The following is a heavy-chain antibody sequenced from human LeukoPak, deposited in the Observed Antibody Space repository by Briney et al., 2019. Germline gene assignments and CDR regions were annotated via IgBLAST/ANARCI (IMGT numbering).Heavy chain of an antibody. D-gene: IGHD3-22*01. V-gene: IGHV1-24*01. CDR3: ARDGGYYYDSSGYYEGFDP. CDR1: GDTVSELS. CDR2: FDPEEVET. Sequence: ASVKVSCKVHGDTVSELSIHWVRQVPGKGLEWMGGFDPEEVETVYAQKFQGRVTMTEDTSTETAYMELSRLRSDDTAVYYCARDGGYYYDSSGYYEGFDPWGQGTLVTVSS. J-gene: IGHJ5*02.